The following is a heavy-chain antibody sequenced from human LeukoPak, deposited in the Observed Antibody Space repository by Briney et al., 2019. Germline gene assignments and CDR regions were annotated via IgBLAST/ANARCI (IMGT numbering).Heavy chain of an antibody. J-gene: IGHJ4*02. Sequence: AAVKVSCKXSGGTFSSYAFSWVRQAPGQGLEWMGGIIPIFGTPKYAQKFQGRVTMSTDDSTGTAYLDLSSLRPEDTAVYYCAREWVHCSSTSCYKAYYFDYWGQGTLVTVSS. CDR1: GGTFSSYA. CDR3: AREWVHCSSTSCYKAYYFDY. D-gene: IGHD2-2*02. CDR2: IIPIFGTP. V-gene: IGHV1-69*05.